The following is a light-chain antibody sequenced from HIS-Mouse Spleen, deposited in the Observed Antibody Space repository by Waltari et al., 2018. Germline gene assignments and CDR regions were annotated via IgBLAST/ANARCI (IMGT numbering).Light chain of an antibody. CDR2: AAS. CDR1: QGISSY. J-gene: IGKJ1*01. V-gene: IGKV1-8*01. Sequence: AIRMTQSPSSLSASTGDRVTITCRASQGISSYLAWYQQKPGKAPKLLIYAASTLQSGVPSRFSGSGSGTDFTLTISCLQSEDVATDYCQQYYSYPPWTFGQGTKVEIK. CDR3: QQYYSYPPWT.